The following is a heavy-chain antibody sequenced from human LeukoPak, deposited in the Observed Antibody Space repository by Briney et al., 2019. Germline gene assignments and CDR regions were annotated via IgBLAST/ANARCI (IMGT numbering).Heavy chain of an antibody. V-gene: IGHV3-21*06. J-gene: IGHJ4*02. CDR3: ARGSADFDY. Sequence: GGSLRLSCAASGFIFSTYTMNWVRQAPGKGLEWVSSVTSSSSYIYYADSVKGRFTISRDNAKNSLYLQMNSLRAEDTAVYYCARGSADFDYRGQGTLVTVSS. CDR2: VTSSSSYI. D-gene: IGHD6-19*01. CDR1: GFIFSTYT.